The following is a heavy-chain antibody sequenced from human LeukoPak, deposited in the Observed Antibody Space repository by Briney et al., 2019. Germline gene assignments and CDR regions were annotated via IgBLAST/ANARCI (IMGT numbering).Heavy chain of an antibody. CDR3: AKESGSSWDRLRIDY. CDR1: GFSLSNYW. CDR2: MSGSGDRR. D-gene: IGHD6-13*01. Sequence: HPGGSLRLSCAASGFSLSNYWMTWVRQAPGKGLEWVSAMSGSGDRRYYADSVKGRFIISRDNSKNTLYLEMNSLRVEDTAEYYCAKESGSSWDRLRIDYWGQGTLVTVSS. J-gene: IGHJ4*02. V-gene: IGHV3-23*01.